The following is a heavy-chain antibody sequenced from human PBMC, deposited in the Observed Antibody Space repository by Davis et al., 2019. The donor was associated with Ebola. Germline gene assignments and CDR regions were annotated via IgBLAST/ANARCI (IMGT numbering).Heavy chain of an antibody. J-gene: IGHJ5*02. D-gene: IGHD2-2*01. CDR3: ARASQRYCSSTSCLTNWFDP. Sequence: ASVKVSCKASGYTFTSYAMHWVRQAPGQRLEWMGWINAGNGNTKYSQKFQGRVTITADESTSTAYMELSSLRSEDTAVYYCARASQRYCSSTSCLTNWFDPWGQGTLVTVSS. CDR1: GYTFTSYA. V-gene: IGHV1-3*01. CDR2: INAGNGNT.